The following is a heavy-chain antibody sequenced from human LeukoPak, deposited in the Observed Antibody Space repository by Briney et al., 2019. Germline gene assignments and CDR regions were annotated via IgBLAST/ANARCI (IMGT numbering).Heavy chain of an antibody. CDR1: GGSISSHF. V-gene: IGHV4-59*11. CDR2: IHYSGST. J-gene: IGHJ4*02. Sequence: SETLSLTCTVSGGSISSHFWSWIRQPPGKGLEWIRYIHYSGSTNYNPSLKSRLTISVDTSKNQFSLKLSSVTAADTAVYYCARDGYSGSSLFDYWGQGTLVSVSS. D-gene: IGHD1-26*01. CDR3: ARDGYSGSSLFDY.